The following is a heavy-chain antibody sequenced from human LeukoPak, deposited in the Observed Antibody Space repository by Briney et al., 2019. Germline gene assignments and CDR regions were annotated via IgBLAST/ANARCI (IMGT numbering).Heavy chain of an antibody. CDR3: ARSGRDSSGYWSPYYFDY. J-gene: IGHJ4*02. CDR1: GFTFSSYV. D-gene: IGHD3-22*01. V-gene: IGHV3-33*01. CDR2: IWYDGNNK. Sequence: PGGSLRLSCAASGFTFSSYVMHWVRQCPGKGLEWVAVIWYDGNNKYYADSVKGRFSISRENDKNSLYLQMNSLRAGDTAVYYCARSGRDSSGYWSPYYFDYWGQGTLVTVSS.